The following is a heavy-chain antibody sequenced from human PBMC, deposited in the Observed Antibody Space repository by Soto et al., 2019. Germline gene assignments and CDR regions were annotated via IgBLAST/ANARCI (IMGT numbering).Heavy chain of an antibody. D-gene: IGHD3-22*01. CDR1: GFTFSSYA. Sequence: PGGSLRLSCAASGFTFSSYAMHWVRQAPGKGLEWVAVISYDGSNKYYADSVKGRFTISRDNSKNTLYLQMNSLRAEDTAVYYCASVVIDYWGRGTLVTVSS. J-gene: IGHJ4*02. CDR3: ASVVIDY. CDR2: ISYDGSNK. V-gene: IGHV3-30-3*01.